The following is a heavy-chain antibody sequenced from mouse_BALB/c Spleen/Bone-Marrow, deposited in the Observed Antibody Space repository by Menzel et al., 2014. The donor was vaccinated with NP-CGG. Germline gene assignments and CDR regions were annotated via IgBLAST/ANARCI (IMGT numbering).Heavy chain of an antibody. CDR3: ARSGSSSGYFDY. J-gene: IGHJ2*01. CDR1: GFTFSSFG. CDR2: ISSGSSTV. D-gene: IGHD1-1*01. V-gene: IGHV5-17*02. Sequence: DVQLQESGGGLVQPGGSRKLSCAASGFTFSSFGMHWVRQAPEKGLEWFAYISSGSSTVYYADKVMGRFTISRDNPKNTLFLQMTSLRSEDTAMYYCARSGSSSGYFDYWGQGTTLTVSS.